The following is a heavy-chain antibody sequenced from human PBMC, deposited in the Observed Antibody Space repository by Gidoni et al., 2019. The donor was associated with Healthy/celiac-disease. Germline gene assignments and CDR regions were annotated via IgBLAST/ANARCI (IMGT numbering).Heavy chain of an antibody. Sequence: SRGGYSWSGIRQPPGKGLEWIGYIYHSGSTYYNPSLKSRVTISVDRSKNQFSLKLSSVTAADTAVYYCARSPETTGYFDYWGQGTLVTVSS. CDR1: SRGGYS. CDR2: IYHSGST. CDR3: ARSPETTGYFDY. J-gene: IGHJ4*02. D-gene: IGHD4-17*01. V-gene: IGHV4-30-2*01.